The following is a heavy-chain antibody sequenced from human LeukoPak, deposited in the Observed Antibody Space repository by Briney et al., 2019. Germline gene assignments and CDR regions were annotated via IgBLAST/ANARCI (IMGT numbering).Heavy chain of an antibody. CDR1: GGSLSSYY. J-gene: IGHJ4*02. Sequence: SETLSLTCIVSGGSLSSYYWSWIRQPPGKGLEWIGSLYYSGSTNYNPSLKSRVTISVDTSKNQFSLKLSSVTAADTAVYYCARRHVEYSSSSDPYYFDYWGQGTLVTVSS. CDR2: LYYSGST. D-gene: IGHD6-6*01. V-gene: IGHV4-59*01. CDR3: ARRHVEYSSSSDPYYFDY.